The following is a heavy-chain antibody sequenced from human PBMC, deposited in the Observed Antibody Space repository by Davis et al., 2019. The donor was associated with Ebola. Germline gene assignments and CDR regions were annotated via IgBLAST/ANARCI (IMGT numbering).Heavy chain of an antibody. D-gene: IGHD6-13*01. Sequence: GGSLRLSCAASGFTFSSYAMSWVRQAPGKGLEWVSAISGSGGSTYYADSVKGRFTISRDNSKTTLYLQMNSLRAEDTAVYYCAKDPRGTAAGTIWFDPWGQGTLVTVSS. CDR1: GFTFSSYA. CDR2: ISGSGGST. CDR3: AKDPRGTAAGTIWFDP. V-gene: IGHV3-23*01. J-gene: IGHJ5*02.